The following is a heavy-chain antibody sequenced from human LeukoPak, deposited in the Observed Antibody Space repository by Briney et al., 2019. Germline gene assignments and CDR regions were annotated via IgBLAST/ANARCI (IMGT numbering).Heavy chain of an antibody. CDR3: ARLGLGGYSYSLDY. CDR2: IKEDGSEK. CDR1: GFTFSNYW. J-gene: IGHJ4*02. Sequence: PGGSLRLSCTASGFTFSNYWMHWVRQAPGKGLEWVANIKEDGSEKYNVDSVKGRFTISRDSAKNALYLQMNSLRAEDTAVYYCARLGLGGYSYSLDYWGQGTLVTVSS. D-gene: IGHD2-21*01. V-gene: IGHV3-7*01.